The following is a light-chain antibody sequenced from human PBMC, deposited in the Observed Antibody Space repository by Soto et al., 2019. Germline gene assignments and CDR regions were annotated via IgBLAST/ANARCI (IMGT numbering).Light chain of an antibody. CDR3: QQYGSSPIT. Sequence: DIVLTRPPATLSLSPGERATLSCRASQSVSSDLAWYQQKPGQAPRLLIHDASSRATGISDRFTGSGSGTDFTLTITTLEPEDFAVYYCQQYGSSPITFAHGARLEIK. J-gene: IGKJ5*01. CDR1: QSVSSD. CDR2: DAS. V-gene: IGKV3-20*01.